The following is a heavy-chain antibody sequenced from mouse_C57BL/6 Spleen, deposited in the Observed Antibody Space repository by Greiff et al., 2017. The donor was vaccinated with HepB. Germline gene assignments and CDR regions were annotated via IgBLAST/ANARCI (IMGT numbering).Heavy chain of an antibody. V-gene: IGHV1-26*01. J-gene: IGHJ2*01. Sequence: EVQLQQSGPELVKPGASVKISCKASGYTFTDYYMNWVKQSHGKSLEWIGDINPNNGGTSYNQKFKGKATLTVDKSSSPAYMELRSLTSEDSAVYYCARRGDYDYDLDYWGQGTTLTVSS. CDR1: GYTFTDYY. CDR3: ARRGDYDYDLDY. CDR2: INPNNGGT. D-gene: IGHD2-4*01.